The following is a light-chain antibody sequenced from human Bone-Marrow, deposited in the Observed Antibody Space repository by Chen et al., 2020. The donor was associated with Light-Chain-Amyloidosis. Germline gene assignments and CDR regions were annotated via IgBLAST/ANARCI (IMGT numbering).Light chain of an antibody. J-gene: IGKJ4*01. Sequence: EIVLTQSPGTLSLSPGEGANLSCSASQTISSNYLTWYQQKFGQAPRILIYGSSSRATGIPARFPGSGSGTDFTLTIHRLEPEDLAMYDRQQYGTSPRTYGGGTKVETK. CDR1: QTISSNY. V-gene: IGKV3-20*01. CDR2: GSS. CDR3: QQYGTSPRT.